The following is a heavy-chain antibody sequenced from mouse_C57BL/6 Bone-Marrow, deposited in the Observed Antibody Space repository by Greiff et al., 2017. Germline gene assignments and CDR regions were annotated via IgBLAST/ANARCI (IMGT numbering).Heavy chain of an antibody. CDR2: INPNNGGT. Sequence: EVQLQQSGPELVKPGASVKISCKASGYTFTDYYMNWVKQSHGKSLEWIGDINPNNGGTSYNQKFKGKATLTVYKSSSTAYMELRSLTSEDSAVYYCARSWWLLLYYYAMDYWGQGTSVTVSS. CDR3: ARSWWLLLYYYAMDY. V-gene: IGHV1-26*01. CDR1: GYTFTDYY. J-gene: IGHJ4*01. D-gene: IGHD1-1*02.